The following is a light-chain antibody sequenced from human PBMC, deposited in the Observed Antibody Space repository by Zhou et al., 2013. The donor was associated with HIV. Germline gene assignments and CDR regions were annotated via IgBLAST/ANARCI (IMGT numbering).Light chain of an antibody. Sequence: DIQMTQSPSTLSASVGDRVTIACRASQSISNWLAWYQKRPGKAPKLLIYGASTLQSGVPSRFSGSGSGTDFTLTISSLQPEDFAAYYCQQSYSSPPSFGQGTKLEIK. CDR2: GAS. V-gene: IGKV1-39*01. J-gene: IGKJ2*03. CDR3: QQSYSSPPS. CDR1: QSISNW.